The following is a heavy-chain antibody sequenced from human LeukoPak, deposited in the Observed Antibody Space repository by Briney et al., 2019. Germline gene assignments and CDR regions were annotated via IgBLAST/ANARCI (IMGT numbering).Heavy chain of an antibody. CDR1: GGSISSYY. D-gene: IGHD3-10*01. V-gene: IGHV4-59*01. J-gene: IGHJ6*03. CDR2: IYYSGST. Sequence: SSETLSLTCTVSGGSISSYYWSWIRQPPGKGLEWIGYIYYSGSTNYNPSLKSRVTISVDTSKNQFSLKLSSVTAADTAVYYCASGFWFGELYYYYYMDVWGKGTTVTISS. CDR3: ASGFWFGELYYYYYMDV.